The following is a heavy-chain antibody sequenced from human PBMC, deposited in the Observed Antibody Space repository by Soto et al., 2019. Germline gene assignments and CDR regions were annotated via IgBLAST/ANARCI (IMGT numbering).Heavy chain of an antibody. CDR3: ARHKENNCFDP. CDR2: IYYSGST. V-gene: IGHV4-39*01. Sequence: PSETLSLTCTVSGGSISSSSYYWGWIRQPPGKGLEWIGSIYYSGSTYYNPSLKSRVTISVDTSKNQFSLKLSSVTAADTAVYYCARHKENNCFDPWGQGTLVPVSS. CDR1: GGSISSSSYY. J-gene: IGHJ5*02.